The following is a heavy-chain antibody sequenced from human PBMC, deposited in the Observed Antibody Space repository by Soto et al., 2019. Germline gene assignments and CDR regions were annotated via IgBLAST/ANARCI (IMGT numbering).Heavy chain of an antibody. J-gene: IGHJ4*02. V-gene: IGHV3-66*01. D-gene: IGHD6-13*01. Sequence: EVQLVESGGGLVQPGGSLRLSCVASIFSVSSNYMAWVRQAPGKGLEWVSVIYSGDNTYYADSVKGRFTISRDNSKNTLDLQMNSLRAEDTAVYYCARASSSRWVDSWGQGTLVTVSS. CDR1: IFSVSSNY. CDR3: ARASSSRWVDS. CDR2: IYSGDNT.